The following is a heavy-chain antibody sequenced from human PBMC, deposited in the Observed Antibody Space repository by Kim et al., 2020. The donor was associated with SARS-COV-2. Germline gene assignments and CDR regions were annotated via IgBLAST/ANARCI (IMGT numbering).Heavy chain of an antibody. D-gene: IGHD3-10*01. J-gene: IGHJ6*02. Sequence: GGSLRLSCAASGFTFDDYAMHWVRQAPGKGLEWVSGISWNSGSIGYADSVKGRFTISRDNAKNSLYLQMNSLRAEDTALYYCAKDMWVGYYGSGRLPGGMDVWGQGTTVTVSS. CDR2: ISWNSGSI. V-gene: IGHV3-9*01. CDR1: GFTFDDYA. CDR3: AKDMWVGYYGSGRLPGGMDV.